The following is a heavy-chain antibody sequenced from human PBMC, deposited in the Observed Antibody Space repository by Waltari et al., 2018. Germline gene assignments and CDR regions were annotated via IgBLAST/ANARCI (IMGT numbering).Heavy chain of an antibody. CDR3: ARDGASSSRGYYYALDV. D-gene: IGHD3-22*01. Sequence: QLVQSGSELKSPGASVKVSCKASGYPFNRFGITWVRQAPGQGLEWMGWINTNSETPAYAQDFRGRFVFSLDTSASTAYLQISSLKADDTAVYYCARDGASSSRGYYYALDVWGQGTTVTVSS. J-gene: IGHJ6*02. V-gene: IGHV7-4-1*02. CDR2: INTNSETP. CDR1: GYPFNRFG.